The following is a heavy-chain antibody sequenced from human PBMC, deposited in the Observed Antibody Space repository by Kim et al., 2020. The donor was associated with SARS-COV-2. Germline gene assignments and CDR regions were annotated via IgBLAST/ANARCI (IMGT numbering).Heavy chain of an antibody. Sequence: GGSLRLSCAASGFTFGDYAMHWVRQAPGKGLEWVSSISWNTDRIGYADSVKGRFTISRDNAEKSLYLHMNSLRPEDTAFYYCATNPASYYDVLTGPVYWGHGTLVTVSS. CDR3: ATNPASYYDVLTGPVY. D-gene: IGHD3-9*01. CDR2: ISWNTDRI. V-gene: IGHV3-9*01. J-gene: IGHJ4*01. CDR1: GFTFGDYA.